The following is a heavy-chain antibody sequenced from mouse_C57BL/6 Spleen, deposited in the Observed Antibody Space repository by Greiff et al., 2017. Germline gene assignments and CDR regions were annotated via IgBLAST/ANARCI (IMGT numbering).Heavy chain of an antibody. CDR3: AGVASAYYIDY. V-gene: IGHV6-3*01. D-gene: IGHD1-1*01. CDR1: GFTFSNYW. Sequence: EVKLVESGGGLVQPGGSMKLSCVASGFTFSNYWMNWVRQSPEKGLEWVAQIRLKSDNYATHYAESVKGRFTISREDSKSRVYLQMNNLRAEDTGIYYCAGVASAYYIDYWGQGTTLTVSS. CDR2: IRLKSDNYAT. J-gene: IGHJ2*01.